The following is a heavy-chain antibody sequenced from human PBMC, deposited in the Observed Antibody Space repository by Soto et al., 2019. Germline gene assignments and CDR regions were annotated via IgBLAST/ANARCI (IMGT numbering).Heavy chain of an antibody. V-gene: IGHV4-4*02. Sequence: PSETLSLTCAVSSGSISSSNWWSWVRQPPGKGLEWIGEIYHSGSTNYNPSLKRRVTISVDKSKNQFSLKLSSVTAADTAVYYCASTTGYSYGSAFDYWGPGTLVTVSS. J-gene: IGHJ4*02. CDR3: ASTTGYSYGSAFDY. CDR2: IYHSGST. CDR1: SGSISSSNW. D-gene: IGHD5-18*01.